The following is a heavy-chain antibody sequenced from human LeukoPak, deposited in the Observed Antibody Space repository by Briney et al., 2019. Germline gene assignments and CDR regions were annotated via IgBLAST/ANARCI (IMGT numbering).Heavy chain of an antibody. CDR2: IKQDGSEK. V-gene: IGHV3-7*01. J-gene: IGHJ4*02. CDR1: GFTFSSYW. CDR3: ARAGDFSFKD. Sequence: QPGGSLRLSCVASGFTFSSYWMSWVRQAPGKGLEWVANIKQDGSEKYYVDSVKGRFTVSRDNAKNSLYLQMNSLRAEDTAVYYCARAGDFSFKDWGQGTLVTVSS. D-gene: IGHD3-3*01.